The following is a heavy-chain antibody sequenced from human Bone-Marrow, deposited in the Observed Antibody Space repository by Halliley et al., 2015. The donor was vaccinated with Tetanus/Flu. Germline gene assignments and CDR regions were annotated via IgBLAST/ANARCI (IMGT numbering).Heavy chain of an antibody. CDR3: ARGSTRNDGTSPFTYFFDS. J-gene: IGHJ4*02. V-gene: IGHV4-59*09. Sequence: YHSADTGYNPPLKSRVAISVDMSKKQFSLKLRSVTTADTAVYFCARGSTRNDGTSPFTYFFDSWGPGTLVTVSS. D-gene: IGHD1-1*01. CDR2: YHSADT.